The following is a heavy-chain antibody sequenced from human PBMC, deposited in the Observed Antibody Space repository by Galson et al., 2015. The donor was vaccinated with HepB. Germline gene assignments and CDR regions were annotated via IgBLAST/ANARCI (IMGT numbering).Heavy chain of an antibody. J-gene: IGHJ4*02. CDR1: GFTFSSYA. CDR3: VKGKSGYSSSWYFDY. D-gene: IGHD6-13*01. Sequence: SLRLSCAASGFTFSSYAMHWVRQAPGKGLEYVSAISSNGGSTYYADSVKGRFTISRDNSKNTLYLQMSGLRAEDTAVCYCVKGKSGYSSSWYFDYWGQGTLVTVSS. V-gene: IGHV3-64D*06. CDR2: ISSNGGST.